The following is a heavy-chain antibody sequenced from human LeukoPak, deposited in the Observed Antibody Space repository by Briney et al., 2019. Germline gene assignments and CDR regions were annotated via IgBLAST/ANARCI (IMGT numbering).Heavy chain of an antibody. CDR1: GFTFSSYS. V-gene: IGHV3-21*01. CDR3: ARATTDYYYYMDV. J-gene: IGHJ6*03. CDR2: ISSSSSYI. D-gene: IGHD4-17*01. Sequence: GGSLRLSCAASGFTFSSYSMNWVRQAPGKGLEWVSSISSSSSYIYYADSVKGRFTISRDNAKNSLYLQMNSLRAEDTAVYYRARATTDYYYYMDVWGKGTTVTVSS.